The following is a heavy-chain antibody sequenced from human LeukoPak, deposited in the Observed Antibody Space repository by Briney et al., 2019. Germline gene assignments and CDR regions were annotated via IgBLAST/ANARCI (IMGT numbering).Heavy chain of an antibody. D-gene: IGHD1-26*01. V-gene: IGHV1-3*01. Sequence: ASVKVACQHSGYTFTSYAIHWVREAPGQRLEWVGWMSAGNGSTKYSQNFQRRVTFISNRSATTAFMELSRQRSEDAAVYYFVRDSGSGNNDYWGQGTLVTASS. J-gene: IGHJ4*02. CDR3: VRDSGSGNNDY. CDR1: GYTFTSYA. CDR2: MSAGNGST.